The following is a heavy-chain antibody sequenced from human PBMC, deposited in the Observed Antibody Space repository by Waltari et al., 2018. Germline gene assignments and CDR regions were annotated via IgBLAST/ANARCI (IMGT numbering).Heavy chain of an antibody. V-gene: IGHV3-7*01. Sequence: EVQLVESGGGLVQPGGSLRLSCAASGLNFNTYRMSWVRQAPGKGREWGANRKEDGNDDHYVASGKGRFTIARDNAKSSVYLHMSSLRAEDTAVYYCVTYPVIGGYYYMDVWGKGTTVTVSS. CDR1: GLNFNTYR. CDR3: VTYPVIGGYYYMDV. CDR2: RKEDGNDD. J-gene: IGHJ6*03. D-gene: IGHD1-26*01.